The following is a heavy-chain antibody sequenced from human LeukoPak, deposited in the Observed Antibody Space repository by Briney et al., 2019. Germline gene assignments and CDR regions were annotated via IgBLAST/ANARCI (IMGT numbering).Heavy chain of an antibody. CDR1: GYTFTGYY. D-gene: IGHD1-26*01. Sequence: GASVKVSCKASGYTFTGYYMHWVRQAPGQGLEWMGWINPNSGGTNYAQKFQGRVTMTRDTSISTAYMELSRLRSDDTAVYYCARDHDHIYSGSLHYYYYYMDVWGKGTTVTVSS. CDR2: INPNSGGT. V-gene: IGHV1-2*02. CDR3: ARDHDHIYSGSLHYYYYYMDV. J-gene: IGHJ6*03.